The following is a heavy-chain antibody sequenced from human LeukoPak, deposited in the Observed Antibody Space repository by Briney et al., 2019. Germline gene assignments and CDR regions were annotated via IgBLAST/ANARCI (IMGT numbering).Heavy chain of an antibody. D-gene: IGHD7-27*01. CDR1: GFSFSNHG. CDR3: AREANWGQWYFDH. CDR2: IARDGGAK. V-gene: IGHV3-30*03. Sequence: GGSLRLSCVASGFSFSNHGMHWVRQAPGKGLEWVSVIARDGGAKFYADSVKGRFTLSRDNSKNMFFLQMNFLTVEDTAIYYCAREANWGQWYFDHWGQGTPVTVSS. J-gene: IGHJ4*02.